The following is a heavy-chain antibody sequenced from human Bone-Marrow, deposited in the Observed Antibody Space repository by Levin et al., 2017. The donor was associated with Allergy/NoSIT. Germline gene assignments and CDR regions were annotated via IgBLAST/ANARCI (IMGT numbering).Heavy chain of an antibody. D-gene: IGHD6-13*01. CDR1: GFSLSTSGVG. CDR3: AHEDIGLAAAGSLNF. CDR2: IYWNDDK. V-gene: IGHV2-5*01. J-gene: IGHJ4*02. Sequence: SGPTLVKPTQTLTLTCTFSGFSLSTSGVGVNWIRQPPGKALEWLALIYWNDDKRYSPSLKSRLTISKDTSKNQVVLMMTNMDSVDTATYYCAHEDIGLAAAGSLNFWGQGTLVTVSS.